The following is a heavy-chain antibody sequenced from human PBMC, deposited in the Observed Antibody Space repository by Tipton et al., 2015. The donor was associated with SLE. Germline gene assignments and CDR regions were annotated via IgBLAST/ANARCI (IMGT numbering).Heavy chain of an antibody. CDR2: IYYGGSP. CDR1: GGSIFRSNYY. D-gene: IGHD3-3*01. Sequence: TLSLTCTVSGGSIFRSNYYWGWIRQPPGKALEWIGTIYYGGSPNYNPSLKSRVTISVDTSKNQFSLKLSSVTAADTAVYYCARSPRGGGYYPYYFDYWGQGTLVTVSS. CDR3: ARSPRGGGYYPYYFDY. J-gene: IGHJ4*02. V-gene: IGHV4-39*07.